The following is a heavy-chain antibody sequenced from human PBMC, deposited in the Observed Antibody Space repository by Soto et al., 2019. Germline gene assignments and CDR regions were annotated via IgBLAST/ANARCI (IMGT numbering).Heavy chain of an antibody. CDR3: ARGLAAAGGYFDY. Sequence: SETLSLTCTVSGGSISSYYWSWIRQPPGKGLEWIGYIYYSGSTNYNPSLKSRVTISVDTSKNQFSLKLSSVTAADTAVYYCARGLAAAGGYFDYWGQGTLVTVSS. D-gene: IGHD6-13*01. J-gene: IGHJ4*02. CDR2: IYYSGST. CDR1: GGSISSYY. V-gene: IGHV4-59*01.